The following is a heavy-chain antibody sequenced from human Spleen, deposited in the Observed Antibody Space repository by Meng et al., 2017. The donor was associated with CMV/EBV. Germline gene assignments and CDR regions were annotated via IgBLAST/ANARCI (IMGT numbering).Heavy chain of an antibody. CDR2: INHSGST. V-gene: IGHV4-34*01. CDR3: ARVLEYCSSTSCPYYFDY. CDR1: GGSFSGYY. D-gene: IGHD2-2*01. J-gene: IGHJ4*02. Sequence: SETLSLTCAVYGGSFSGYYWSWIRQPPGKRLEWIGEINHSGSTNYNPSLKSRVTISVDTSKNQFSLKLSSVTATDTAVYYCARVLEYCSSTSCPYYFDYWGLGTLVTVSS.